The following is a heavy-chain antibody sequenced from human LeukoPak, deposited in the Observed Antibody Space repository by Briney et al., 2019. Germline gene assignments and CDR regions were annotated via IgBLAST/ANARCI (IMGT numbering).Heavy chain of an antibody. J-gene: IGHJ4*02. CDR3: AKGGSRRGYSYGPHYFDY. CDR2: FSYGGSKE. Sequence: GGSLRLSCAASGFIFSGYAVHWVRQAPGKGLEWVAAFSYGGSKEYYADSVKGRFTISRDNSKNTLYLQMNSLRAEDTAVYYCAKGGSRRGYSYGPHYFDYWGQGTLVTVSS. CDR1: GFIFSGYA. V-gene: IGHV3-30*04. D-gene: IGHD5-18*01.